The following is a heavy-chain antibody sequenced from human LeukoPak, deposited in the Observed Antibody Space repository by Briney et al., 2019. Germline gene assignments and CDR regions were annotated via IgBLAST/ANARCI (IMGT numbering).Heavy chain of an antibody. Sequence: SETLSLTCAVYGGSFSGYYWSWIRQPPGKGLEWIGEINHSGSTNYNPSLKSRVTISVDTSKNQFSLKLSSVTAADTAVYYCARSLGYCSGGSCYPWGQGTLVTVSS. J-gene: IGHJ5*02. CDR3: ARSLGYCSGGSCYP. D-gene: IGHD2-15*01. CDR2: INHSGST. V-gene: IGHV4-34*01. CDR1: GGSFSGYY.